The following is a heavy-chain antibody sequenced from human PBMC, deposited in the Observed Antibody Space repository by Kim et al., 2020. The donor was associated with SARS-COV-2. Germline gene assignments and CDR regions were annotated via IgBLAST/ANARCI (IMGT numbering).Heavy chain of an antibody. J-gene: IGHJ4*02. CDR2: ISGSGGST. V-gene: IGHV3-23*01. CDR1: GFTFSSYA. CDR3: AKDPISFEDTAMVPFDY. D-gene: IGHD5-18*01. Sequence: GGSLRLSCAASGFTFSSYAMSLVRQAPGKGLEWVSAISGSGGSTYYADSVKGRFTISRDNSKNTLYLQMNSLRAEDTAVYYCAKDPISFEDTAMVPFDYWGQGALVTGSS.